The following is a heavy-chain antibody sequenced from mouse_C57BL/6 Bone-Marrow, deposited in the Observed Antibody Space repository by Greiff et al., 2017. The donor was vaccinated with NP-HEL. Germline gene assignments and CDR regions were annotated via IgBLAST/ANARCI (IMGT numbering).Heavy chain of an antibody. Sequence: QVQLQQSGPELVKPGASVKISCKASGYAFSSSWMNWVKQRPGKGLEWIGRIYPGDGDTNYNGKFKGKATLTADKSSSTAYMQLSSLTSEDSAVYFWASPLTTVVARYVEGGGTGTTVTVSS. CDR2: IYPGDGDT. CDR3: ASPLTTVVARYVEG. J-gene: IGHJ1*03. CDR1: GYAFSSSW. V-gene: IGHV1-82*01. D-gene: IGHD1-1*01.